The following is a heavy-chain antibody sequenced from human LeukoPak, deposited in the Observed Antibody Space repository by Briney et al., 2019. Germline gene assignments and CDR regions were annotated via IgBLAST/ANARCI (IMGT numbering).Heavy chain of an antibody. CDR3: ARDSSGWYGPQRDWFDP. D-gene: IGHD6-19*01. CDR1: GVSFSGYY. CDR2: INHSGST. J-gene: IGHJ5*02. V-gene: IGHV4-34*01. Sequence: PSETLSLTCAVYGVSFSGYYWSWLRQPPGKGLEWIGEINHSGSTNYNPSLKSRVTISVDTSKNQFTLKLSSVTAADTAVYYCARDSSGWYGPQRDWFDPWGQGTLVTVSS.